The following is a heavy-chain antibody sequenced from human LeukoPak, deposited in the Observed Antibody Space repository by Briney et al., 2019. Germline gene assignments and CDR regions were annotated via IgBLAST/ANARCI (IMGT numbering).Heavy chain of an antibody. CDR1: GFTFSSYA. J-gene: IGHJ4*02. V-gene: IGHV3-30-3*01. CDR3: ARDNGYNFGILDY. CDR2: ISYDGSNK. Sequence: PGGSLRLSCAASGFTFSSYAMHWVRQAPGKGLEWVAVISYDGSNKYYADSVKGRFTISRDNSKNMLYLQMNSLRAEDTAVYYCARDNGYNFGILDYWGQGTLVTVSS. D-gene: IGHD5-24*01.